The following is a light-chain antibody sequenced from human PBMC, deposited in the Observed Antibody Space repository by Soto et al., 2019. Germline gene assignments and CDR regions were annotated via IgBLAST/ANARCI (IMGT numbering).Light chain of an antibody. J-gene: IGKJ1*01. CDR1: QSISSW. CDR3: QQYSSYWT. V-gene: IGKV1-5*01. Sequence: DIQMTQSPSTLSASVGDRVTITCPASQSISSWLAWYQQKPGKAPKVLIYDASSLESGVPSRFSGSGSGTEFTLTISSLQPEDFATYYCQQYSSYWTFGQGTKVEIK. CDR2: DAS.